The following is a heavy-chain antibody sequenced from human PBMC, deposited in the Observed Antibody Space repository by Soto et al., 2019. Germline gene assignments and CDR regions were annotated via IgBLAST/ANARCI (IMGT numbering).Heavy chain of an antibody. CDR1: GFTFSSYV. D-gene: IGHD1-26*01. J-gene: IGHJ3*02. Sequence: VQLVESGGGVAQPGESLRLSCVASGFTFSSYVIHWVRQAPGKGLEWVALISTDGTEKHYPGSVRGRFTISRDNSKKTLYLKMKCLRSKDKAVYYSVKDGSTLPNVVNYRFDIWGQGTKVTVSS. V-gene: IGHV3-30*14. CDR3: VKDGSTLPNVVNYRFDI. CDR2: ISTDGTEK.